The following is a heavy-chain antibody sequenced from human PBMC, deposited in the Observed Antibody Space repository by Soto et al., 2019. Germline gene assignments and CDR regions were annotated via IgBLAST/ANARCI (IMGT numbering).Heavy chain of an antibody. V-gene: IGHV1-46*01. D-gene: IGHD1-1*01. J-gene: IGHJ4*02. Sequence: VQLVQSGAEVKKPGASVQVSCKTSGYSFSNYSMHWVRQVPGQGLEWMGKINPNGGSTSLAQKFKDAVTLTRDTSTNTVYMELSSLTSEDTAGYYCARDGVQLWPRYYVDYWGQGTLVTVSS. CDR3: ARDGVQLWPRYYVDY. CDR2: INPNGGST. CDR1: GYSFSNYS.